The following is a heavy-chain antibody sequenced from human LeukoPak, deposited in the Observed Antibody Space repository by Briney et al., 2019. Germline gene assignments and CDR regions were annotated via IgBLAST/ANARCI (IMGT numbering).Heavy chain of an antibody. J-gene: IGHJ4*02. CDR2: FYYSGST. Sequence: PSETLSLTCTVSGGSVSSYSWSWIRQPPGKGLEWIGYFYYSGSTNYNPPLKSRVTISVDTSKSQFSLKLTSVTAADTAVYYCATYLRFAEPPAFWGQGTLVTVSS. CDR1: GGSVSSYS. V-gene: IGHV4-59*08. D-gene: IGHD5/OR15-5a*01. CDR3: ATYLRFAEPPAF.